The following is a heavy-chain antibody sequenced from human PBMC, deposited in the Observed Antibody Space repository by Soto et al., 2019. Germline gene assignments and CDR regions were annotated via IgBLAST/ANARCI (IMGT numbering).Heavy chain of an antibody. V-gene: IGHV3-23*01. Sequence: EVQLLESGGDLVQPGGSLGLSCAASGFTFSNYAMNWVRQAPGKGLEWVSVISAGGVYTYYADSVKGRFTISRDNSKSTLFLQKNSLRAEDTAVYYCAKSLRSTYYYDMDVWGQGTTVTVSS. CDR3: AKSLRSTYYYDMDV. CDR2: ISAGGVYT. J-gene: IGHJ6*02. CDR1: GFTFSNYA.